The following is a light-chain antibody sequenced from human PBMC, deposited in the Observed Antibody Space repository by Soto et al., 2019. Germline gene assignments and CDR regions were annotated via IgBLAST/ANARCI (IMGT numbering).Light chain of an antibody. CDR2: DSS. V-gene: IGKV3-15*01. CDR1: QSVSRA. J-gene: IGKJ2*01. Sequence: EIVMTQSPATLSVSPGESATLSCRASQSVSRALAWYQHVPGQAPRLLIYDSSTRATGVPARFSGSGSGTRFTLTISSLQSEDFAVYYCQQYNNWPPRYTFGQGTKLQI. CDR3: QQYNNWPPRYT.